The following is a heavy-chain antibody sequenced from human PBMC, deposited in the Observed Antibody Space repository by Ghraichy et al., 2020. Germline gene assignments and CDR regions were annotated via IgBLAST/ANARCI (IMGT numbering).Heavy chain of an antibody. V-gene: IGHV3-21*01. D-gene: IGHD1-26*01. CDR1: GFTFSTYS. Sequence: GESLNISCVGSGFTFSTYSMSWVRQAPGKGLEWVASISRSGSDIYYADSVRGRFTISRDNAKNSLYLLMNSLRAEDTAVYYCASDSVGSIDYFDFWGQGTVVTISS. CDR2: ISRSGSDI. CDR3: ASDSVGSIDYFDF. J-gene: IGHJ4*02.